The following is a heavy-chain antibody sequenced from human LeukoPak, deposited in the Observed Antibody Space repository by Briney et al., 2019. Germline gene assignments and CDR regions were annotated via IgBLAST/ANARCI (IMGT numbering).Heavy chain of an antibody. V-gene: IGHV3-21*01. Sequence: GGSLRLSCAASGFTFSSYSMNWVRQAPGKGLEWVSSISSSSSYIYYADSVKGRFTISRDNAKNSLYLQMNSLRAEDTAVYYCARGGEGVTAMNYWGQGMLVTVSS. CDR3: ARGGEGVTAMNY. CDR1: GFTFSSYS. CDR2: ISSSSSYI. J-gene: IGHJ4*02. D-gene: IGHD2-21*02.